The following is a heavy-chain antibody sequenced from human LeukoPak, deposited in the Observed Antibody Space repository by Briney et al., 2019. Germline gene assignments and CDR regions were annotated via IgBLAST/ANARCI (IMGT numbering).Heavy chain of an antibody. Sequence: ASVNVSYKASGYTFTVYYMHWVRQAPGQGREWMGWINPNSGGTNYAQKFQGRVTITRDRSISTPSMELSRQRPDDTAVYYCARVQSDILTGYIPSEDYWGQGTLVTVSS. CDR3: ARVQSDILTGYIPSEDY. CDR2: INPNSGGT. D-gene: IGHD3-9*01. J-gene: IGHJ4*02. CDR1: GYTFTVYY. V-gene: IGHV1-2*02.